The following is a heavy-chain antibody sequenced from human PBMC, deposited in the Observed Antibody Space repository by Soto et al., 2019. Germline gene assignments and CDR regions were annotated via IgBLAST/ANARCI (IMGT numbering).Heavy chain of an antibody. Sequence: ASVKVSCKASGYTFTSYYMHWVRQAPGQGLEWMGIINPSGGSTSYAQKFQGRVTMTRDTSISTAYMELSRLRSDDTAVYYCARVALLKYYYGMDVWGQVTTVPVS. V-gene: IGHV1-46*01. CDR2: INPSGGST. J-gene: IGHJ6*02. D-gene: IGHD1-26*01. CDR1: GYTFTSYY. CDR3: ARVALLKYYYGMDV.